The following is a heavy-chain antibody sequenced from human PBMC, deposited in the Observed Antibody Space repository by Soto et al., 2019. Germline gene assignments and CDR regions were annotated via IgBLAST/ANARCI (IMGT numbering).Heavy chain of an antibody. J-gene: IGHJ5*02. CDR2: VKPGGIP. CDR3: GRVVIKMAIQSIPS. Sequence: SETLSLTCAVYGGSVSGYYWTWIRQPPGKGLEWIGEVKPGGIPNYSPSVKSRLTIPLDTSKKQVSLEMTSVTAADTAVYYCGRVVIKMAIQSIPSWGPGTLVT. V-gene: IGHV4-34*01. D-gene: IGHD2-21*01. CDR1: GGSVSGYY.